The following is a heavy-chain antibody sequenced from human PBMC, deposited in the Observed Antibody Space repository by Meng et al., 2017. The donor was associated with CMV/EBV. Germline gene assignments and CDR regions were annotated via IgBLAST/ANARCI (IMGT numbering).Heavy chain of an antibody. Sequence: GESLKISCAASGFTFSDHYMDWVRQAPGKGLEWVGRTRNEANSYTTEYAASVKGRFTISRDDSKNSLYLQMNSLKTEDTAVYYCARFHYYYGMDVWGQGTTVTVSS. CDR2: TRNEANSYTT. CDR3: ARFHYYYGMDV. J-gene: IGHJ6*02. V-gene: IGHV3-72*01. CDR1: GFTFSDHY.